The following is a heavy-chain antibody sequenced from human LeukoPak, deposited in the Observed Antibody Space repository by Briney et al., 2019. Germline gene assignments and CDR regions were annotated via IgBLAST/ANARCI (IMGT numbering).Heavy chain of an antibody. J-gene: IGHJ3*02. CDR1: GFTFSSYW. CDR2: IKQDGSEK. CDR3: ARERVYSTVTHAFDI. D-gene: IGHD4-17*01. Sequence: PGGSLRLSCAASGFTFSSYWMSWVRQAPGKGLEWVANIKQDGSEKYYVDSVKGRFTISRDNAKNSLYLQMNSLRAEDTAVYYCARERVYSTVTHAFDIWGQGTMVTVSS. V-gene: IGHV3-7*01.